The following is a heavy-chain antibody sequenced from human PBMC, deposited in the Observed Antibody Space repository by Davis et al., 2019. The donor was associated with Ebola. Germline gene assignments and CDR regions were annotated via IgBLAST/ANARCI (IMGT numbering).Heavy chain of an antibody. CDR3: AKDRSRWDSRTDVFDM. D-gene: IGHD1-26*01. Sequence: GESLKISCAASGFVFRNYVMSWVRQAPGKGLEWVSTLGTSADTYYADSVKGRFTISRDNSKNTLYLQMNSLRAEDTAVYYCAKDRSRWDSRTDVFDMWGQGTMVTVSS. V-gene: IGHV3-23*01. CDR1: GFVFRNYV. J-gene: IGHJ3*02. CDR2: LGTSADT.